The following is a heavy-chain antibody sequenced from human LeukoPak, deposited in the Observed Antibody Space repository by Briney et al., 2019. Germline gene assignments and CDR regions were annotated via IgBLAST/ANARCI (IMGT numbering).Heavy chain of an antibody. D-gene: IGHD2-2*01. CDR3: ARTLSSSRSGFDY. CDR1: GFSLSTSGMC. V-gene: IGHV2-70*11. Sequence: RESGPALVKPTQTLTLTCTFSGFSLSTSGMCMSWIRQPPGKALEWLARIDWDDDKYYSTSLKTSLTISKDTSKNQVVLTMTNMDPVDTATYYCARTLSSSRSGFDYWGQGTLVTVSS. CDR2: IDWDDDK. J-gene: IGHJ4*02.